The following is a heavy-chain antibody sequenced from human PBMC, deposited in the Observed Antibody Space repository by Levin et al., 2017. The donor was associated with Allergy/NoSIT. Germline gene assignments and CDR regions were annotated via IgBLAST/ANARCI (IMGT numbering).Heavy chain of an antibody. V-gene: IGHV1-18*01. J-gene: IGHJ3*01. CDR2: ISGFNGNT. CDR1: GYSFSTCG. CDR3: ARVRDAFDF. Sequence: ASVKVSCKTSGYSFSTCGISWVRQAPGQGLEWVGWISGFNGNTNSAQKFQGRITMTTDASTSTAYMELRSLRSDDTAVYYCARVRDAFDFWGQGTSVTVSS.